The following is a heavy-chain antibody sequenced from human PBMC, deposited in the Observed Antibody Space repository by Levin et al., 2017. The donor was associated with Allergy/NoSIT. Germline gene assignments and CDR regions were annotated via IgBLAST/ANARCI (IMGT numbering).Heavy chain of an antibody. CDR1: GGSVSSGSYY. Sequence: SQTLSLTCTVSGGSVSSGSYYWSWIRQPPGKGLEWIGYIYYSGSTNYNPSLKSRVTISVDTSKNQFSLKLSSVTAADTAVYYCARGGGYGAGSYRFDPWGQGTLVTVSS. CDR3: ARGGGYGAGSYRFDP. CDR2: IYYSGST. D-gene: IGHD3-10*01. J-gene: IGHJ5*02. V-gene: IGHV4-61*01.